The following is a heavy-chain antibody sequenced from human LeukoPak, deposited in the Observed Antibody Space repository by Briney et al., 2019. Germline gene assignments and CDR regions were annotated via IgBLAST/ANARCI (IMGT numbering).Heavy chain of an antibody. CDR3: ARFIGEEGDDSSRYYYAYFDY. CDR2: INHSGST. V-gene: IGHV4-34*01. CDR1: GGSFSGYY. J-gene: IGHJ4*02. Sequence: SETLSLTCAVYGGSFSGYYWSWIRQPPGEGLEWIGEINHSGSTNYNPSLKSRVTISVDTSKNQFSLKLSSVTAADTAVYYCARFIGEEGDDSSRYYYAYFDYWGQGTLVTVSS. D-gene: IGHD3-22*01.